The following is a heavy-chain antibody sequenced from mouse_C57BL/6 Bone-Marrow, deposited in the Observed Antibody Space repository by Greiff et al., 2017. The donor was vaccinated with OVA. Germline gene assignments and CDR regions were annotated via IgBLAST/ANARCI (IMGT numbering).Heavy chain of an antibody. CDR2: ISGGGGNT. V-gene: IGHV5-9*01. Sequence: EVQRVESGGGLVKPGGSLKLSCAASGFTFSSYTMSWVRQTPEKRLEWVATISGGGGNTYYPDSVKGRFTISRDNAKNTLYLQMSSLRSEDTALYYCARAYYSKGPFAYWGQGTLVTVSA. CDR1: GFTFSSYT. D-gene: IGHD2-5*01. J-gene: IGHJ3*01. CDR3: ARAYYSKGPFAY.